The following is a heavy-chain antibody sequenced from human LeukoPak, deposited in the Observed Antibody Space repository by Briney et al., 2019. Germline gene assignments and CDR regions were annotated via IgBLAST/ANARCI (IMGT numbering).Heavy chain of an antibody. Sequence: GGSLRLSCAASGFTFRSYAIYWVRQAPGKGLEWVSGISGSGGDTYFADSVKGRFTISRDDSKNTVFLLMDSLRAEDTAVYYCAGPSGVADPPFDFWGQGTLVTVSS. D-gene: IGHD2-15*01. CDR2: ISGSGGDT. V-gene: IGHV3-23*01. CDR3: AGPSGVADPPFDF. CDR1: GFTFRSYA. J-gene: IGHJ4*02.